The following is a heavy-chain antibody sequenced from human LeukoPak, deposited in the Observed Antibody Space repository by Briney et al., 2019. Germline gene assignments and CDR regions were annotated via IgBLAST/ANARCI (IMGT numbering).Heavy chain of an antibody. CDR2: IIPIFGTA. CDR3: ARVLFMMVLNDAFDI. D-gene: IGHD3-22*01. J-gene: IGHJ3*02. V-gene: IGHV1-69*13. Sequence: GASVKVSCKASGGTFSSYAISWVRQAPGQGLEWMGGIIPIFGTANYAQKFQGRVTITADESTSTAYMELSSLRSEDTAVYYCARVLFMMVLNDAFDIWGQGTMVTVFS. CDR1: GGTFSSYA.